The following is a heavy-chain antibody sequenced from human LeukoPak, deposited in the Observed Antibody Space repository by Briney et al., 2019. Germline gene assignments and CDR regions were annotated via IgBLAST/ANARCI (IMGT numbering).Heavy chain of an antibody. CDR1: GFTVSSNY. CDR2: IYGGGNI. CDR3: ARGAGYNYPYYFDY. V-gene: IGHV3-53*01. J-gene: IGHJ4*02. Sequence: PGGSLRLSCAASGFTVSSNYMNWVRQPPGKGLEWVSVIYGGGNIYYADSVKGRFTISRDNSKNTLYLQMNSLRAEDTAVYYCARGAGYNYPYYFDYWGQGTLVTVSS. D-gene: IGHD5-24*01.